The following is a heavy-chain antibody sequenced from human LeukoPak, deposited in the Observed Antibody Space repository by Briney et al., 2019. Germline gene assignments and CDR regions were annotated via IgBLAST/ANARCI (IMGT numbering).Heavy chain of an antibody. CDR2: IYYSGST. D-gene: IGHD3-22*01. V-gene: IGHV4-59*01. Sequence: SETLSLTCTVSGGSISSYYWSWIRQPPGKGLEWIGYIYYSGSTNYNPSLKSRVTISVDTSKNRFSLKLSSVTAADTAVYYCASSRYDSSGYWHSPPYFDYWGQGTLVTVSS. CDR3: ASSRYDSSGYWHSPPYFDY. J-gene: IGHJ4*02. CDR1: GGSISSYY.